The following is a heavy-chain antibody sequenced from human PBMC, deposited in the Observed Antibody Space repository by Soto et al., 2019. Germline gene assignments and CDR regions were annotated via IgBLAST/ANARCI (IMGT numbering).Heavy chain of an antibody. D-gene: IGHD6-13*01. CDR2: IYTSGST. V-gene: IGHV4-4*07. Sequence: PSETLSLTCTVSGAFISGYYWSWIRQPAGKGLEWIGRIYTSGSTKYSPSLKSRATMSVDTSKKQFSLKLNSVTAADTAVYYCARESTVAGTDNWSDSWGQGTLVT. J-gene: IGHJ5*01. CDR1: GAFISGYY. CDR3: ARESTVAGTDNWSDS.